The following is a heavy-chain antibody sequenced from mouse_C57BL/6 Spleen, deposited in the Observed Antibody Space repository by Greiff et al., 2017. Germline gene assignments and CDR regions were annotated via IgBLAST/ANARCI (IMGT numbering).Heavy chain of an antibody. Sequence: VQLKESGAELVKPGASVKLSCKASGYTFTSYWMHWVKQRPGQGLEWIGMIHPNSGSTNYNEKFKSKATLTVDKSSSTAYMQLSSLTSEDSAVYYCARRTGTGYFDVWGTGTTVTVSS. V-gene: IGHV1-64*01. CDR1: GYTFTSYW. J-gene: IGHJ1*03. CDR3: ARRTGTGYFDV. D-gene: IGHD4-1*01. CDR2: IHPNSGST.